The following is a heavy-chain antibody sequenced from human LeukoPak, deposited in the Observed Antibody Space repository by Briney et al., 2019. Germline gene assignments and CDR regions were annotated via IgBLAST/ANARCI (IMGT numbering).Heavy chain of an antibody. D-gene: IGHD2-15*01. CDR2: ISAYNGNT. J-gene: IGHJ6*02. V-gene: IGHV1-18*01. Sequence: GASVKVSCKASGYTFTSYGISWVRQAPGQGLEWMGWISAYNGNTNYAQKLQGRVTMTTDTSTSTAYMEPRSLRSDDTAVYYCARGCSGGSCYPLLHYYYGMDVWGQGTTVTVSS. CDR3: ARGCSGGSCYPLLHYYYGMDV. CDR1: GYTFTSYG.